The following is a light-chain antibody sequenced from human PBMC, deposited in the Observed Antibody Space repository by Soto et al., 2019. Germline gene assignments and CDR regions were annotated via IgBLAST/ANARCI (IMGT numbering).Light chain of an antibody. Sequence: EFVLTQSPGTLSLSPGERATLSCRASQSVRSNYLASYQQKPGQSPRLLIYGASNRATGIPDRFSGSGSGTDFTLTIIRLEPEAFAVFYCQHYGSSAYTFGQGTTLEIK. CDR3: QHYGSSAYT. V-gene: IGKV3-20*01. CDR2: GAS. CDR1: QSVRSNY. J-gene: IGKJ2*01.